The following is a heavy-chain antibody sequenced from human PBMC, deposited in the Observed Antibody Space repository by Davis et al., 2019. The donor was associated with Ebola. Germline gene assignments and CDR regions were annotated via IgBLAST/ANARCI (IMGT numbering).Heavy chain of an antibody. V-gene: IGHV3-74*01. CDR2: INSDGSST. D-gene: IGHD1-26*01. CDR1: GFTFSSFL. CDR3: ARFYSGNYFDY. Sequence: HTGGSLRLSCAASGFTFSSFLMHWVRQAPGKGLLWVSRINSDGSSTSYADSVKGRFTISRDNAKNSLYLQMNSLRAEDTAVYYCARFYSGNYFDYWGQGTLVTVSS. J-gene: IGHJ4*02.